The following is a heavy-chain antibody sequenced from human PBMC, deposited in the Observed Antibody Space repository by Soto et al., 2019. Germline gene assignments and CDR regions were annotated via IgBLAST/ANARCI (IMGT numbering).Heavy chain of an antibody. CDR1: GDSVSSDAYY. Sequence: QVQLQESGPGLVKPSETLSLTCSVSGDSVSSDAYYWTWIRQPPGKGLEWIGYIYSSGTTHYNPSPNSRVTISLDTSSNQFSLKLTSVTAADTAVYYCARDIRGFSRAFDYWGQGTLVTVSS. D-gene: IGHD5-18*01. V-gene: IGHV4-61*08. J-gene: IGHJ4*02. CDR2: IYSSGTT. CDR3: ARDIRGFSRAFDY.